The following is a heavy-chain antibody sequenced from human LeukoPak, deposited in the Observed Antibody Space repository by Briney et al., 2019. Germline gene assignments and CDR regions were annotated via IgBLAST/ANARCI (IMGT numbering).Heavy chain of an antibody. Sequence: GGSLRLSCTASGFTFGDYAMSWFRQAPGKGLEWVGFIRSKAYGGTTEYAASVKGRFTISRDDSKSIAYLQMNSLKTEDTAVYYCTRDHEGGYCSSTSCYNNWFDPWGQGTLVTVSS. CDR2: IRSKAYGGTT. D-gene: IGHD2-2*01. CDR1: GFTFGDYA. J-gene: IGHJ5*02. CDR3: TRDHEGGYCSSTSCYNNWFDP. V-gene: IGHV3-49*03.